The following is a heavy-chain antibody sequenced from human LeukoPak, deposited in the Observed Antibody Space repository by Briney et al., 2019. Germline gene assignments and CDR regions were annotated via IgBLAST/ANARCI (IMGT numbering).Heavy chain of an antibody. CDR2: INRNSGGT. D-gene: IGHD3-22*01. CDR1: GFTFSNYS. Sequence: GGSLRLSCAASGFTFSNYSMNWVRQAPGKGLEWVSSINRNSGGTDYADSVKGRFTISRDNAKNSLYLQMNSLKPEDTAVYYCTTDMIAWYTYALSCLDFWGQGTLVTVSS. V-gene: IGHV3-20*04. J-gene: IGHJ4*02. CDR3: TTDMIAWYTYALSCLDF.